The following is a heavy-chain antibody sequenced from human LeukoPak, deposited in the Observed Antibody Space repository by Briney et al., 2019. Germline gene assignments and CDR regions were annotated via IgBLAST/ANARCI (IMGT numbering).Heavy chain of an antibody. D-gene: IGHD2-15*01. CDR1: GSTFSRYG. CDR3: AKERGGNIVVVVAATVYFDY. V-gene: IGHV3-33*06. J-gene: IGHJ4*02. CDR2: ILLDGSKE. Sequence: PGGSLRLSCVASGSTFSRYGMHWVRQAPGKGLEWVAVILLDGSKEFYTDSVKGRFTISRDNSKNMLYLQMNSLRAEDTAVYYCAKERGGNIVVVVAATVYFDYWGQGTLVTVSS.